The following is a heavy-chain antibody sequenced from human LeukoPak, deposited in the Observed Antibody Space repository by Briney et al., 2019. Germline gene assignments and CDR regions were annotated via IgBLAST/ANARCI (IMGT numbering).Heavy chain of an antibody. V-gene: IGHV3-74*01. CDR1: GFTFSSYW. J-gene: IGHJ6*03. CDR2: INSDGSST. D-gene: IGHD6-6*01. Sequence: PGGSLRLSCAASGFTFSSYWMHWVRQAPGKGLVWVSRINSDGSSTSYADSVKGRFTISRDNAKNTLYLQMNSLRAEDTAVYYCARGWQLEGYMDVWGKGTTVTVSS. CDR3: ARGWQLEGYMDV.